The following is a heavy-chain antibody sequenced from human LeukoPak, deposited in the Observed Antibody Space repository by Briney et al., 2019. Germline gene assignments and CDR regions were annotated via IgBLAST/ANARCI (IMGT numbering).Heavy chain of an antibody. CDR2: ISSSGSTI. D-gene: IGHD6-19*01. V-gene: IGHV3-48*03. CDR3: ARELTVAGTLIDY. CDR1: GFTFSSYE. Sequence: GGPLRLSCAATGFTFSSYEMNWVRQAQGKGLEWVSYISSSGSTIYYADSVKGRFTISRDNAKNSLYLQMNSLRAEDTAVYYCARELTVAGTLIDYWGQGTLVTVSS. J-gene: IGHJ4*02.